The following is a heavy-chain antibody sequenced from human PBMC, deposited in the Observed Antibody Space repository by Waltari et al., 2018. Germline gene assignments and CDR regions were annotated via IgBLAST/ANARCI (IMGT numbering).Heavy chain of an antibody. CDR1: GAFMSDTYW. Sequence: LGPGLVEPSGTLSLICAVSGAFMSDTYWWSWVRQAPGKGLEWIGQVRGSGKTNYNPSVASRVTVSVDTSTAQFSLKVTSATAADTAVYYCARDRGRGLYLDSWGQGILVTVSP. V-gene: IGHV4-4*02. CDR2: VRGSGKT. CDR3: ARDRGRGLYLDS. J-gene: IGHJ4*02. D-gene: IGHD2-15*01.